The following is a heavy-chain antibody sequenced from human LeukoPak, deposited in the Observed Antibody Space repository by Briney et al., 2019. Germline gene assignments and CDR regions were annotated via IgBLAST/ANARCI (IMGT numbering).Heavy chain of an antibody. D-gene: IGHD3-22*01. J-gene: IGHJ4*02. Sequence: ASVKVSCKASGYTFTNYYIHWVRQAPGQGLEWMGIINPSGGSTSYAQKFQGRVTMTRDMSTSTVYMELSSLRSEDTAVYYCAKENDYYDSSGYYQDWGQGTLVTVSS. CDR1: GYTFTNYY. V-gene: IGHV1-46*01. CDR3: AKENDYYDSSGYYQD. CDR2: INPSGGST.